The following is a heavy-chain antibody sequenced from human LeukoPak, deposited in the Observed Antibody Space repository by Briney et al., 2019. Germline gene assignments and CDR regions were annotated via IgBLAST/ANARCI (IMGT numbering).Heavy chain of an antibody. J-gene: IGHJ4*02. CDR2: ISGSPDNT. D-gene: IGHD3-16*01. V-gene: IGHV3-23*01. CDR1: GFTFRSYA. CDR3: TRLVGVSPLDY. Sequence: GGSLRLSCVVSGFTFRSYAMYWVRQAPGKGLEWVSEISGSPDNTYYADSVKGRFATSRDDSRNTLYLQMNSLRAEDTAVYYCTRLVGVSPLDYWGQGTPVTVSS.